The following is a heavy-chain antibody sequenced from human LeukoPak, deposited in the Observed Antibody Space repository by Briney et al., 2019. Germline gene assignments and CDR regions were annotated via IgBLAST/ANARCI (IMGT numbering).Heavy chain of an antibody. V-gene: IGHV3-33*06. CDR2: IWYDGSYK. CDR3: AKDQHTVNLESHY. D-gene: IGHD2-21*01. CDR1: GFTFSSYA. J-gene: IGHJ4*02. Sequence: PGTSLRLSCAASGFTFSSYAMHWVRQAPGKGLEWVAIIWYDGSYKYYADSVKGRFTISRDNYKNTVYLQMNSLIAEDTAGYYCAKDQHTVNLESHYWGQEPLVTVSS.